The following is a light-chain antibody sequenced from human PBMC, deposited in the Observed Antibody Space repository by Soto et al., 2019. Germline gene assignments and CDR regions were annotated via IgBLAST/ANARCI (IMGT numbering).Light chain of an antibody. J-gene: IGKJ1*01. Sequence: DIQMTQSPSSLSASVGDRVTITCRASQSISSYLNWYQQKPGKAPKLLIYAASSLHRGVPSRFSGSGSGTAFTLTISSLQPEDFVTYFCQQSYRRPPTFVQGTKL. V-gene: IGKV1-39*01. CDR3: QQSYRRPPT. CDR2: AAS. CDR1: QSISSY.